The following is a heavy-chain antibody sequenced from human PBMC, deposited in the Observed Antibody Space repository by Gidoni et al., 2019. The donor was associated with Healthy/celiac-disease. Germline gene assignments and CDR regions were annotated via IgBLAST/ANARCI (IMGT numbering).Heavy chain of an antibody. D-gene: IGHD4-17*01. CDR3: ARVLPTVTKPHDAFDI. J-gene: IGHJ3*02. CDR1: GGSISSYY. V-gene: IGHV4-4*07. Sequence: QVQLQESGPGLVKPSETLSLTCTVSGGSISSYYWSWIRQPAGKGLEWIGRISTSGSTNYNPSLKSRVTMSVDTSKNQFSLKVSSVTAADTAVYFCARVLPTVTKPHDAFDIWGQGTMVTVSS. CDR2: ISTSGST.